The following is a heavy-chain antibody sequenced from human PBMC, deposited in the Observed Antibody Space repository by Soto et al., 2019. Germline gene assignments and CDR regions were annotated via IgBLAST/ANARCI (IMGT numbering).Heavy chain of an antibody. J-gene: IGHJ4*02. CDR1: GFTFSSYG. V-gene: IGHV3-30*18. CDR2: ISYDGSNK. CDR3: EKGLLPDTAMVNFDY. D-gene: IGHD5-18*01. Sequence: PGGSLRLSCAASGFTFSSYGMHWVRQAPGKGLEWVAVISYDGSNKYYADSVKGRFTISRDNSKNTLYLQMNSLRAEDTAVYYCEKGLLPDTAMVNFDYWGQGTLVTVYS.